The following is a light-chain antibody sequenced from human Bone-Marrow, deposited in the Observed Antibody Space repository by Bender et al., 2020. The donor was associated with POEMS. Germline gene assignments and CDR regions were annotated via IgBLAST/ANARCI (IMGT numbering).Light chain of an antibody. V-gene: IGLV2-18*02. CDR3: CAYARSSTVV. CDR2: EVS. J-gene: IGLJ2*01. CDR1: SSDIRRYDR. Sequence: QPALTQPRSVSGSPGQSVTVSCTGTSSDIRRYDRVSWYQQAPGTAPKLVIYEVSNRPSGVSSRFSGSKSGNTASLTISGVQAEDEGDYYCCAYARSSTVVFGGGTKLTVL.